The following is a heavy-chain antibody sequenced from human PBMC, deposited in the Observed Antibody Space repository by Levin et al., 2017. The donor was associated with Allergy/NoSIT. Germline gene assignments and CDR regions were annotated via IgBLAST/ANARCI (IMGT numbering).Heavy chain of an antibody. D-gene: IGHD3-10*01. V-gene: IGHV4-59*02. CDR3: LPVSRGMGPCHFTPWAQAAPSKIGTWSSQSWSRAPSP. CDR1: GDSVSSYY. CDR2: IYYSGNT. J-gene: IGHJ5*02. Sequence: SETLSLTCTVSGDSVSSYYWSWIRQPPGKGLEWIGYIYYSGNTNYNPSLKSRATISGDTSNNQFSLKLRSVPSADPPVYSCLPVSRGMGPCHFTPWAQAAPSKIGTWSSQSWSRAPSPRG.